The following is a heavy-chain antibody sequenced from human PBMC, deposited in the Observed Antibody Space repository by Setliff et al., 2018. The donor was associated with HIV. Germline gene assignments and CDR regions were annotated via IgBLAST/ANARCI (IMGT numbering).Heavy chain of an antibody. CDR2: IYYSGST. V-gene: IGHV4-39*07. D-gene: IGHD6-13*01. J-gene: IGHJ6*03. Sequence: PSETLSLTCTVSGGSISSSSYYWGWIRQPPGKGLEWIGSIYYSGSTYYNPSLKSRVTISVDTSKNQFSLKLSSVTAADTAVYYCARGFGSSWGGNYYYYYMDVWGKGTTVTVSS. CDR1: GGSISSSSYY. CDR3: ARGFGSSWGGNYYYYYMDV.